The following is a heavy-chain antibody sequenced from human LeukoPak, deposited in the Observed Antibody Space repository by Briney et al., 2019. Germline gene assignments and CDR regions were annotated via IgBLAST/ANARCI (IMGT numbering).Heavy chain of an antibody. CDR3: ARGWRYVYYFDY. Sequence: PSETLSLTCAVYGGSFSGYYWSWIRQPPGKGLEWIGEINHSGGTNYNPSLKSRVTISVDTSKNQFSLKLSSVTAADTAVYYCARGWRYVYYFDYWGQGTLVTVSS. V-gene: IGHV4-34*01. CDR2: INHSGGT. CDR1: GGSFSGYY. J-gene: IGHJ4*02. D-gene: IGHD1-1*01.